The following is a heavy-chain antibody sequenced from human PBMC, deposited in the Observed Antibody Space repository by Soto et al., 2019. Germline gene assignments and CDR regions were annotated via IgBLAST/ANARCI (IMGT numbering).Heavy chain of an antibody. V-gene: IGHV1-69*01. CDR1: GGTFSSYA. CDR3: AEGGYCSGGSCYLGRDWFDP. Sequence: QVQLVQSGAEVKKPGSSVKVSCKASGGTFSSYAISWVRQAPGQGLEWMGGIIPIFGTANYAQKFQGRVTITADESTSTAYMELSSLRSEETAVYYCAEGGYCSGGSCYLGRDWFDPWGQGTLVTVSS. D-gene: IGHD2-15*01. CDR2: IIPIFGTA. J-gene: IGHJ5*02.